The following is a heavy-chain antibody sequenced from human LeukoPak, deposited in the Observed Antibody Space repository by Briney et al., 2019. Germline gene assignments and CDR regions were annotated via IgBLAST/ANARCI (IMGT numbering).Heavy chain of an antibody. D-gene: IGHD5-24*01. CDR1: GFTFSSYS. V-gene: IGHV3-23*01. CDR3: AKVEGYYYYMDV. J-gene: IGHJ6*03. Sequence: GGSLRLSCAASGFTFSSYSMNWVRQAPGKGLEWVSAISGSGGSTYYADSVKGRFTISRDNSKNTLYLQMNSLRAEDTAVYYCAKVEGYYYYMDVWGKGTTVTISS. CDR2: ISGSGGST.